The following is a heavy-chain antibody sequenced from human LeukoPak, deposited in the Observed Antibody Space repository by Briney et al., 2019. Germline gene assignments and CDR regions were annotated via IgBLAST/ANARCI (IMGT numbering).Heavy chain of an antibody. V-gene: IGHV1-69*05. CDR1: GGTFSSYA. CDR2: IIPIFGTA. Sequence: SSVKVSCKASGGTFSSYAIGWVRQAPGQGLEWMGRIIPIFGTANYAQKFQGRVTITTDESTSTAYMELSSLRSEDTAAYYCARGYCSSTSCLSPFDYWGQGTLVTVSS. D-gene: IGHD2-2*01. CDR3: ARGYCSSTSCLSPFDY. J-gene: IGHJ4*02.